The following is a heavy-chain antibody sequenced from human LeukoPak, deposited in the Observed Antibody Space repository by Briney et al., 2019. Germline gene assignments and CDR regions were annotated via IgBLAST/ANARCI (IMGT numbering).Heavy chain of an antibody. CDR1: GFIFSAYI. D-gene: IGHD3-16*01. V-gene: IGHV3-72*01. J-gene: IGHJ3*02. CDR2: IRKRNDGYTT. CDR3: TRDGGEGDYSAFDI. Sequence: GGSLRLSCTPSGFIFSAYIMDWVRQAPGKRLEWIARIRKRNDGYTTEYAASVKGRFVVSRDDSKDSMFLQMNSLEIEDTAVYYCTRDGGEGDYSAFDIWGQGTMVTVSS.